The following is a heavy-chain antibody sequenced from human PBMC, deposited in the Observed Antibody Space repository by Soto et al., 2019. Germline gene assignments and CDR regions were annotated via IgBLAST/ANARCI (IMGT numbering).Heavy chain of an antibody. Sequence: SETLSLTCTVSGGSISSGGYYWSWIRQHPGKGLEWIGYIYYSGSTYYNPSLKSRVTISVDTSKNQFSLKLISVTAADTSVYFCAREGAHYYDSSGYYADYWGQGTLVTVSS. V-gene: IGHV4-31*03. CDR2: IYYSGST. J-gene: IGHJ4*02. CDR1: GGSISSGGYY. CDR3: AREGAHYYDSSGYYADY. D-gene: IGHD3-22*01.